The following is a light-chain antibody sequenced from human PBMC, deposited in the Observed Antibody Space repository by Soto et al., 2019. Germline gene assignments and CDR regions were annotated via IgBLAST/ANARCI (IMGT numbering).Light chain of an antibody. CDR3: QQYGGSSWT. J-gene: IGKJ1*01. CDR1: QSVSSSY. CDR2: GAS. V-gene: IGKV3-20*01. Sequence: EIVLTQSPGTLSLSPGERATLSCRASQSVSSSYLAWYQQKPGQAPRLLIFGASSRATGIPDRFSGSGSGTDSTLTISRLEPEDFAVYYCQQYGGSSWTFGQGTKVEIK.